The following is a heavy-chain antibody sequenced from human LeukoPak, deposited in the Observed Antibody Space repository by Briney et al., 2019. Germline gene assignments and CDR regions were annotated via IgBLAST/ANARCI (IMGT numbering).Heavy chain of an antibody. V-gene: IGHV1-2*04. CDR3: ARERSHLELDY. CDR2: INPNSGGT. J-gene: IGHJ4*02. Sequence: ASVKVSCNASGYTFTGYYMHWVRQAPGQGLEWMGWINPNSGGTNYAQKFQGWVTMTRDTSISTAYMELSRLRSDDTAVYYCARERSHLELDYWGQGTLVTVSS. D-gene: IGHD3-10*01. CDR1: GYTFTGYY.